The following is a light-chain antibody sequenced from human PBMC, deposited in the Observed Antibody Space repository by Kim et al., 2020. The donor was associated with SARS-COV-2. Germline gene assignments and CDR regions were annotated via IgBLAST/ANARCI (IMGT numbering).Light chain of an antibody. CDR2: ATS. J-gene: IGKJ4*01. Sequence: EIVLTQSPGTLSLSPGETVTLSCRASQRISNNYLVWYQQRPGQAPRLLIYATSRRDSGIPARFSGGGSGTDFTLTISGLQSEDFAFYYCQYYDGSFTFGGGTKVDIK. CDR1: QRISNNY. CDR3: QYYDGSFT. V-gene: IGKV3-20*01.